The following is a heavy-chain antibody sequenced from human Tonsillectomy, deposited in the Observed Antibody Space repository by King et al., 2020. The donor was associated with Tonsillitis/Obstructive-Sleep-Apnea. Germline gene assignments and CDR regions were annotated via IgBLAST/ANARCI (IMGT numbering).Heavy chain of an antibody. V-gene: IGHV7-4-1*02. CDR2: INTHTGNP. CDR3: AREGRFQTYYDFWSGSPDAFDI. D-gene: IGHD3-3*01. CDR1: EFTFTSYA. J-gene: IGHJ3*02. Sequence: VQLVESGSELKKPGASVKISCKASEFTFTSYAMNWVRQAPGQGLEWMGWINTHTGNPTYAQGFTGRFVFSLDISVSTAYLQINSLKAEDTAVYYCAREGRFQTYYDFWSGSPDAFDIWGQGTTVTVSS.